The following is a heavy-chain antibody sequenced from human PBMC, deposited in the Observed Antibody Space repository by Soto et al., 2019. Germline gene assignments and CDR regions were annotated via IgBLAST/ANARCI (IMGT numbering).Heavy chain of an antibody. D-gene: IGHD3-3*01. J-gene: IGHJ4*02. Sequence: GWSLRLSCAVSGFTFSPYSMNWVRQAPGKGLEWISYISSGGDTIYYADSVRGRFTVSRDNTKNSLYLQMDSLRDEDTAVYYCARDRSTIYGVVTPIDYWGQGTLVTVSS. CDR3: ARDRSTIYGVVTPIDY. V-gene: IGHV3-48*02. CDR2: ISSGGDTI. CDR1: GFTFSPYS.